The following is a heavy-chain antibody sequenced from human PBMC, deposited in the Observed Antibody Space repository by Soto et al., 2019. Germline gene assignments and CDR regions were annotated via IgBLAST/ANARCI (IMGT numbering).Heavy chain of an antibody. CDR2: IAYDSSVK. D-gene: IGHD6-13*01. CDR3: AKDQDVYYRSPSWCIDV. J-gene: IGHJ6*02. CDR1: GCELRKYG. V-gene: IGHV3-30*18. Sequence: GGSLRVSCDGSGCELRKYGIHWVRQAPGKGLEWVAVIAYDSSVKYYADSVKGRFTVSRDNSKNTVHLQMNSLRADDTAVYYCAKDQDVYYRSPSWCIDVWGQG.